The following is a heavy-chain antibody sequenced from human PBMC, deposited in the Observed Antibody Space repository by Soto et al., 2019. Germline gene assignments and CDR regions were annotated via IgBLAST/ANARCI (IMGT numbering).Heavy chain of an antibody. CDR2: IKQDGSEK. Sequence: GGSLRLSCAASGFTFSSYWMSWVRQAPGKGLEWVANIKQDGSEKYYVDSVKGRFTISRDNAKNSLYLQMNSLRAEDTAVYYCARNLITMVRGVIIGSGAFDIWGQGTMVTVSS. CDR3: ARNLITMVRGVIIGSGAFDI. J-gene: IGHJ3*02. D-gene: IGHD3-10*01. CDR1: GFTFSSYW. V-gene: IGHV3-7*01.